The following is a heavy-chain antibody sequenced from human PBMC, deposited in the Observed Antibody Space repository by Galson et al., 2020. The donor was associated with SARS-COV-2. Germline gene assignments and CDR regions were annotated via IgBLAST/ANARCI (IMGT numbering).Heavy chain of an antibody. V-gene: IGHV5-10-1*01. CDR2: IDPSDSYT. Sequence: HGESLKISCKGSGYSFTSYWISWVRQMPGNGLEWMGRIDPSDSYTNYSPSFQGHVTISADKSISTAYLQWSSLKASDTAMYYCARHVVWSVGGATSYYFDYWGQGTLVTVSS. D-gene: IGHD1-26*01. J-gene: IGHJ4*02. CDR3: ARHVVWSVGGATSYYFDY. CDR1: GYSFTSYW.